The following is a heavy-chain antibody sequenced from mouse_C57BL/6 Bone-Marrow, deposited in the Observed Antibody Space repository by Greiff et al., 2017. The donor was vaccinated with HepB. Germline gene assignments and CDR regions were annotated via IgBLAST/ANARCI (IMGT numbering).Heavy chain of an antibody. D-gene: IGHD2-3*01. CDR1: GYAFSSYW. J-gene: IGHJ4*01. V-gene: IGHV1-80*01. Sequence: VQLQQSGAELVKPRASVKISCKASGYAFSSYWMNWVKQRPGKGLEWIGQIYPGDGDTNYNGKFKGKATLTADKSSSTAYMQLSSLTSEDSAVYFCARHDGYYVFYAMDYWGQGTSVTVSS. CDR3: ARHDGYYVFYAMDY. CDR2: IYPGDGDT.